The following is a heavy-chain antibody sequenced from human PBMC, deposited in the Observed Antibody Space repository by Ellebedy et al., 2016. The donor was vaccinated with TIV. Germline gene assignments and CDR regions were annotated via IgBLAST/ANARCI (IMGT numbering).Heavy chain of an antibody. CDR1: GDSITSDY. Sequence: SETLSLTCTVSGDSITSDYWSWLRQPPGKGLEWIGFISYSGGTRFHPSLKSRITMSLDTSKNQFSLNLNSMTTSDTALYYCARGAGWYAYWGQGILVSVSS. CDR2: ISYSGGT. J-gene: IGHJ4*02. D-gene: IGHD6-19*01. CDR3: ARGAGWYAY. V-gene: IGHV4-59*01.